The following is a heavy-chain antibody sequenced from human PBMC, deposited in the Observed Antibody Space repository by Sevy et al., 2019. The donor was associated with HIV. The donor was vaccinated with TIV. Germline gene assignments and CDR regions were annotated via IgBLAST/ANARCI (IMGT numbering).Heavy chain of an antibody. CDR1: GYTFTGQY. J-gene: IGHJ4*02. CDR2: INPNSGGT. Sequence: ASVKVSCKASGYTFTGQYIHWVRQAPGQGLEWMGWINPNSGGTNYRQDFQGRVTLTRDTSITTAYMELSGLKSGDTAIYYCARDLRLRGYSYGCFEYWGQGTLVTFSS. CDR3: ARDLRLRGYSYGCFEY. V-gene: IGHV1-2*02. D-gene: IGHD5-18*01.